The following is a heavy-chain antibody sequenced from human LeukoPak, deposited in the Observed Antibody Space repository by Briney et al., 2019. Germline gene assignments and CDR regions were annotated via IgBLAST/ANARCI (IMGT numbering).Heavy chain of an antibody. Sequence: PSETLSLTCAVSGGSTGSYYWSWLRQPPGKGLERIGYIHDSGSTKYNPSLKSRVTMSVDTSGNHLSLKLTSVTAADTAVYYCARGRAGGDWFDPWGQGTLVTVSS. CDR2: IHDSGST. J-gene: IGHJ5*02. V-gene: IGHV4-59*01. D-gene: IGHD3-10*01. CDR1: GGSTGSYY. CDR3: ARGRAGGDWFDP.